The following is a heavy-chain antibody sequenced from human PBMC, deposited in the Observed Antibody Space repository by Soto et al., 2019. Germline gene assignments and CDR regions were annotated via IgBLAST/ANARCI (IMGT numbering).Heavy chain of an antibody. CDR1: GGSMSPYY. J-gene: IGHJ6*02. CDR3: ARHSKKTGDFDYYYGMDV. V-gene: IGHV4-59*08. Sequence: SETLSLTCSVFGGSMSPYYWSWIRQSPGKGLEWIANIYYRGNTNYNPSLESRVTISIDTSKNQFSLKLNSLTASDTAVYYCARHSKKTGDFDYYYGMDVWGQGTTVTVSS. D-gene: IGHD7-27*01. CDR2: IYYRGNT.